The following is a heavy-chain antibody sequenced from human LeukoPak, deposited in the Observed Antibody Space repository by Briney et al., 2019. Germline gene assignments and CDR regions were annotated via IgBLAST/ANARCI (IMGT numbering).Heavy chain of an antibody. D-gene: IGHD1-26*01. J-gene: IGHJ5*02. V-gene: IGHV1-2*02. CDR2: FNPNSGGT. CDR1: GYSFTGYY. CDR3: ARDLLHQKWELLGPAANWFDP. Sequence: ASVKVSCKASGYSFTGYYIHWVRQAPGQGLEWMGWFNPNSGGTSYAQKFQGRVTMTRDTPISTAYMELSRLRSDDTAVYYCARDLLHQKWELLGPAANWFDPWGQGTLVTVSS.